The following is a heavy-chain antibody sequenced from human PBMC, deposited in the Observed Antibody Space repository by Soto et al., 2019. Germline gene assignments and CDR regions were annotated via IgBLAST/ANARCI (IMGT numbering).Heavy chain of an antibody. J-gene: IGHJ2*01. CDR2: IFDSGST. Sequence: QVQLQESGPGLVKPSETLSLTCTVSGCSISGGVHSWSWIRQPPGKGLEWIGHIFDSGSTYYNPSLKSRLTRSVETSKNQFALRLSSVTAADTAVYYWAREIMTLTNDWYFDLWGRGTLVTVSS. CDR1: GCSISGGVHS. V-gene: IGHV4-30-4*01. CDR3: AREIMTLTNDWYFDL. D-gene: IGHD2-8*01.